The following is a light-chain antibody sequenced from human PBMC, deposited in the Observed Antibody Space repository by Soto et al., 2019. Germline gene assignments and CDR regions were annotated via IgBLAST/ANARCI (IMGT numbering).Light chain of an antibody. Sequence: QSALTQPASVSGSPGQAITISCTGTSSDVGGYNYVSWYQQHPGKAPKLMIYDVTNRPSGGSNRFSGSKSGNTASLTISGVQGEDEADYYCSSYTTSSTLVFGGGTKLTVL. J-gene: IGLJ3*02. V-gene: IGLV2-14*01. CDR1: SSDVGGYNY. CDR3: SSYTTSSTLV. CDR2: DVT.